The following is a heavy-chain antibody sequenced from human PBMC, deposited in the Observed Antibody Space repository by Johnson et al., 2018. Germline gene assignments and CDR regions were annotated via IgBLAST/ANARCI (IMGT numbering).Heavy chain of an antibody. Sequence: VQLVQSGGGLVQPGGSLRLSCAASGFTVSSYHMAWVRQAPGKGLEWVSVIFSNDDLYYAESVKGRFTISRDNSKNTLYLQMNSLSAEDTAMYYCARNRDYYLYMDVWGKGTTVTVSS. V-gene: IGHV3-66*02. CDR2: IFSNDDL. CDR1: GFTVSSYH. D-gene: IGHD2/OR15-2a*01. CDR3: ARNRDYYLYMDV. J-gene: IGHJ6*03.